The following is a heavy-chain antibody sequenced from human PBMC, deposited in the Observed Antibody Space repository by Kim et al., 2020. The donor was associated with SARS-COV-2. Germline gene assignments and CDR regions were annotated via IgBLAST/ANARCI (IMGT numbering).Heavy chain of an antibody. V-gene: IGHV1-2*06. CDR3: ARDPDYYDSSGYYAYFDY. J-gene: IGHJ4*02. Sequence: ASVKVSCKASGYTFTGYYMHWVRQAPGQGLEWMGRINPNSGGTNYAQKFQGRVTMTRDTSISTAYMELSRLRSDDTAVYYCARDPDYYDSSGYYAYFDYWGQGTLVTVSS. CDR1: GYTFTGYY. D-gene: IGHD3-22*01. CDR2: INPNSGGT.